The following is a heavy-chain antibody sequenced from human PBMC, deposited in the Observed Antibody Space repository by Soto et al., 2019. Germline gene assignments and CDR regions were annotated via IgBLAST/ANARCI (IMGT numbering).Heavy chain of an antibody. V-gene: IGHV4-30-4*01. D-gene: IGHD3-3*01. J-gene: IGHJ6*02. CDR2: IYYSGST. Sequence: LSLTCTVSGGSISSGDYYWSWIRQPPGKGLEWIGYIYYSGSTYYNPSLKSRVTISVDTSKNQFSLKLSSVTAADTAVYYCARGGITIFGVGTYGMDVWGQGTTVTVSS. CDR3: ARGGITIFGVGTYGMDV. CDR1: GGSISSGDYY.